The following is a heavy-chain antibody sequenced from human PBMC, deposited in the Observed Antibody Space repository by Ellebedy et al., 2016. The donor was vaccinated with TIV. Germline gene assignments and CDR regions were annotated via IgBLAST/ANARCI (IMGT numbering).Heavy chain of an antibody. J-gene: IGHJ6*02. CDR1: RYTFTGYY. D-gene: IGHD3-10*01. CDR2: INPNSGGT. Sequence: ASVKVSXKASRYTFTGYYMHWVRQAPGQGLEWMGWINPNSGGTNYAQKFQGRVTMTRDTSISTAYMELSRLRSDDTAVYYCARPSRAGGRYGMDVWGQGTTVTVSS. V-gene: IGHV1-2*02. CDR3: ARPSRAGGRYGMDV.